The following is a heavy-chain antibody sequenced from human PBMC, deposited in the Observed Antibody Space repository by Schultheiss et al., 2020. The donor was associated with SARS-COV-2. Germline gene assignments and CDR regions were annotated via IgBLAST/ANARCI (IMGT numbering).Heavy chain of an antibody. CDR3: TRNSTSSGWFDP. D-gene: IGHD5-18*01. Sequence: GESLKISCAASGFTFSSYSMNWVRQAPGKGLEWVGRIRSKARNYATTYAASVKGRFIISRDESRNTSYLQMNSLKIEDTAVYYCTRNSTSSGWFDPWGQGTLVTVSS. CDR2: IRSKARNYAT. CDR1: GFTFSSYS. J-gene: IGHJ5*02. V-gene: IGHV3-73*01.